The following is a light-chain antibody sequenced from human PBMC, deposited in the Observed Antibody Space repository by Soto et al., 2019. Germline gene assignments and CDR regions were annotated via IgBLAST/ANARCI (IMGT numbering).Light chain of an antibody. J-gene: IGKJ4*01. CDR2: DAS. CDR1: QSISSW. V-gene: IGKV1-5*01. Sequence: DIQMTQSPSTLSASVGDRVTITCRASQSISSWLAWYQQKPGKAPKLLIYDASSLESGVPSRFSGSGFGTEFTLTISGLQPDDFATYYCQQRYNWPVTFGAGTRVEI. CDR3: QQRYNWPVT.